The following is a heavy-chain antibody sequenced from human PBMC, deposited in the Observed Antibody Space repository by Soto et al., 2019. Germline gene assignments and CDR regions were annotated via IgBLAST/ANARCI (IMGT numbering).Heavy chain of an antibody. CDR3: ARDQGVVVTADNWFDP. Sequence: NPSETLSLTCTVSGGSITDYSWVWIRQPAGKGLEWIGRIFSSGSTNYNPSLKGRITMSLDTSKNQFSLKLNSATATDTAVYFCARDQGVVVTADNWFDPWGQGILGT. J-gene: IGHJ5*02. CDR1: GGSITDYS. V-gene: IGHV4-4*07. D-gene: IGHD2-21*02. CDR2: IFSSGST.